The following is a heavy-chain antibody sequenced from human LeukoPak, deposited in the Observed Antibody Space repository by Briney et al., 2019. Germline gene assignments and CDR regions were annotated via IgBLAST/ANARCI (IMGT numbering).Heavy chain of an antibody. CDR1: GGTYNNYA. CDR2: ILPVFGTS. CDR3: ARDHRGFYYGSGNYYYLDV. D-gene: IGHD3-10*01. Sequence: SVRVSCKASGGTYNNYAITWVRQAPGQGLEWVGGILPVFGTSNYAQRFQGRVTITADESTGTTYMELSSLRSEDTAVYYCARDHRGFYYGSGNYYYLDVWGKGTTVTVSS. J-gene: IGHJ6*03. V-gene: IGHV1-69*13.